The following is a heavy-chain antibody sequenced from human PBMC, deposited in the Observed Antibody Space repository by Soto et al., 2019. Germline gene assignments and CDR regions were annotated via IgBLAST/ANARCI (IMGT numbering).Heavy chain of an antibody. J-gene: IGHJ4*02. CDR3: ARGFDYGSSWYGTDY. V-gene: IGHV3-33*01. D-gene: IGHD6-13*01. Sequence: QVQLVESGGGVVQPGRSLRLSCAASGFTFSSYGMHWVRQAPGKGLEWVAVIWYDGSNKYYADSVKGRFTISRDNSKNTLYLQMNGLIAEDRAVFYCARGFDYGSSWYGTDYWGQGALVTVSS. CDR2: IWYDGSNK. CDR1: GFTFSSYG.